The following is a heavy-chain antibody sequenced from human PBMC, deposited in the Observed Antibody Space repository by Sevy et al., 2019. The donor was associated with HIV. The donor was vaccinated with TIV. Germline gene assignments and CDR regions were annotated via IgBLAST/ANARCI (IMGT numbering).Heavy chain of an antibody. V-gene: IGHV4-59*01. D-gene: IGHD3-3*01. CDR3: ARQGGVVDYGMDV. Sequence: SETLSLTCTVSGGSISPYYWSWIRQPPGKGLEWVGYFYYTGSTNYNPSLEGRATISVDASKNQFVLKLTSVTAADTAVYYCARQGGVVDYGMDVWGQGTTVTVSS. J-gene: IGHJ6*02. CDR1: GGSISPYY. CDR2: FYYTGST.